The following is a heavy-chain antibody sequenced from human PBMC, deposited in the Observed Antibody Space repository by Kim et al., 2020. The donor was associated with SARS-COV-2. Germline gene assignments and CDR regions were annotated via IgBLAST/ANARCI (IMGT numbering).Heavy chain of an antibody. CDR3: ARGGEGRPPRITYRYFDL. CDR1: GGSISSGSYY. J-gene: IGHJ2*01. D-gene: IGHD3-10*01. V-gene: IGHV4-61*02. CDR2: IYTSGST. Sequence: SETLSLTCTVSGGSISSGSYYWSWIRQPAGKGLEWIGRIYTSGSTNYNPSLKSRVTISVDTSKNQFSLKLSSVTAADTAVYYCARGGEGRPPRITYRYFDLWGRGTLVTVSS.